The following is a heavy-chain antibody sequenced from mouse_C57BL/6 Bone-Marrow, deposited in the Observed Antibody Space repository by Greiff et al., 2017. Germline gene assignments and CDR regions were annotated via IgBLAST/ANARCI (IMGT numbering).Heavy chain of an antibody. CDR2: IYPGSGST. CDR1: GYTFTSYW. J-gene: IGHJ1*03. V-gene: IGHV1-55*01. CDR3: ARPYYSNYWYFDV. Sequence: QVQLQQPGAELVKPGASVTMSCKASGYTFTSYWITWVKQRPGQGLEWIGAIYPGSGSTNYNEKFKSKATLTVDTSSSTAYMQLSSLTSEDSAVYYCARPYYSNYWYFDVWGKGTTVTVSS. D-gene: IGHD2-5*01.